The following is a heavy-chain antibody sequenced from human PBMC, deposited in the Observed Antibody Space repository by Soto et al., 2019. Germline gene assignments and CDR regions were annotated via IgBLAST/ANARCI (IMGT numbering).Heavy chain of an antibody. J-gene: IGHJ6*02. V-gene: IGHV3-15*01. CDR1: GFTFSNAW. CDR3: TTNSVTNFYYYGMEV. Sequence: DVQLVESGGGLVKPGGSLRLSCEASGFTFSNAWMTWVRQAPGKGLEWVGRIKTNIDGGRIDYAAPVKGRFTISRDDSNNTLYRQMNSLKTEDTAVYYCTTNSVTNFYYYGMEVWGLGTTVTVAS. CDR2: IKTNIDGGRI.